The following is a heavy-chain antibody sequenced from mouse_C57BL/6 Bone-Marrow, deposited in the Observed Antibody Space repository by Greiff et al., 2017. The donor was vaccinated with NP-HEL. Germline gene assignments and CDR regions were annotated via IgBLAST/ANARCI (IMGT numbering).Heavy chain of an antibody. Sequence: QVQLQQPGAELVKPGASVKLSCKASGYTFTSYWMHWVKQRPGRGLEWIGRIVPNSGGTKSNEKFKSQATLTVDKPSSTAYMQLSSLTSEDSAVYYCARAPITTCDYWGQGTTLTVSS. CDR1: GYTFTSYW. J-gene: IGHJ2*01. D-gene: IGHD1-1*01. CDR3: ARAPITTCDY. CDR2: IVPNSGGT. V-gene: IGHV1-72*01.